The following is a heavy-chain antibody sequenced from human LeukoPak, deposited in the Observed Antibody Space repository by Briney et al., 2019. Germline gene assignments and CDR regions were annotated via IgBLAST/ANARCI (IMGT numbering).Heavy chain of an antibody. V-gene: IGHV3-11*01. CDR2: ISIIVSTT. D-gene: IGHD2-2*01. CDR3: AKSSDGSTSFDQ. Sequence: GGSLRLSCAASGFTFSDYYMSWIRQAPGKGLEWVSYISIIVSTTYYADSVKGRFTISRDNSKNTLYLQINSLRAGDMALYYCAKSSDGSTSFDQWGQGTLVTVSS. J-gene: IGHJ4*02. CDR1: GFTFSDYY.